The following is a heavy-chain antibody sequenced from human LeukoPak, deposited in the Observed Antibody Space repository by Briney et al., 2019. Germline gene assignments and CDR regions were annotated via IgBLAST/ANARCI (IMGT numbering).Heavy chain of an antibody. D-gene: IGHD3-3*01. CDR2: INRSGGT. CDR3: ARGHNEGAYYYGFTY. J-gene: IGHJ4*02. Sequence: SETLSLTCAVYGGSFSGYYWTWIRQPPAKGLEWIGEINRSGGTTYNTSLTSRVTISGETSKIQFSLKLSSVTAADTALYYCARGHNEGAYYYGFTYWGQGTLVTVSS. CDR1: GGSFSGYY. V-gene: IGHV4-34*01.